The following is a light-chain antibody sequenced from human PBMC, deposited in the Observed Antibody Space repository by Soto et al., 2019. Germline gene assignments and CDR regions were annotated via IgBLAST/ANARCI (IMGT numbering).Light chain of an antibody. CDR1: SSDVGGYNL. V-gene: IGLV2-23*02. CDR3: CSYAGSSTS. Sequence: QSALTQPASVSGSPGQSITISCTGTSSDVGGYNLVSWYQQHPGKAPKLMIYEVSKRPSGVSNRFSGSKSGNTASLTISGLQAEDEADYYCCSYAGSSTSFGTGTKVTVL. J-gene: IGLJ1*01. CDR2: EVS.